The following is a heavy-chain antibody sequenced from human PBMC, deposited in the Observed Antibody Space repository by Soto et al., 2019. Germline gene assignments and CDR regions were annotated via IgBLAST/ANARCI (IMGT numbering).Heavy chain of an antibody. CDR3: ARVFAAGGRGHAFDI. CDR1: GGSISSGGYS. J-gene: IGHJ3*02. Sequence: QLQLQESGSGLVKPSQTLSLTCAVSGGSISSGGYSWRWIRQPPGKGLEWIGYIYHSGSTYYNPSLKSRVTISVDRSKSQFALKLSSVTAADTAVYYCARVFAAGGRGHAFDIWGQGTMVTVSS. V-gene: IGHV4-30-2*01. D-gene: IGHD6-13*01. CDR2: IYHSGST.